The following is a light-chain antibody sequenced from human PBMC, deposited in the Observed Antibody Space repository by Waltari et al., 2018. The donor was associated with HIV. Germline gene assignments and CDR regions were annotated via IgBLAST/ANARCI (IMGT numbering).Light chain of an antibody. V-gene: IGKV4-1*01. CDR3: QQYYRTPLT. J-gene: IGKJ4*01. Sequence: DILMTQSPVSLAVSLGARATINCKSRQTLLYSSNNKNYLAWYQHKPRQPPKLLIYWASTRQSGVPDRFSGSGSGTNFTLTINKLQSEDVATYYCQQYYRTPLTFGGGTKVGLK. CDR1: QTLLYSSNNKNY. CDR2: WAS.